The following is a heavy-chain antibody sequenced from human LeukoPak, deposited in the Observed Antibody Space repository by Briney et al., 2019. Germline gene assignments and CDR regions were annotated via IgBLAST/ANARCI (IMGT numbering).Heavy chain of an antibody. CDR2: IYTSGST. V-gene: IGHV4-4*07. Sequence: SETLSLTCTVSGGSISSYYWSWIRQPAGKGLEWVGRIYTSGSTNYNPSLKSRVTISVDTSKNQFSLQLSSVTAADTAVYYCARSRGYSYGYYYYYYMDVWGKGTTVTISS. CDR1: GGSISSYY. J-gene: IGHJ6*03. CDR3: ARSRGYSYGYYYYYYMDV. D-gene: IGHD5-18*01.